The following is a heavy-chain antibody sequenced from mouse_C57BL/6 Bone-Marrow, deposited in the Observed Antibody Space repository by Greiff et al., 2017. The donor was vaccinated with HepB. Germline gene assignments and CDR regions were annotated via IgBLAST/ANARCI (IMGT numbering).Heavy chain of an antibody. J-gene: IGHJ3*01. CDR3: ARSNWDFAY. D-gene: IGHD4-1*01. V-gene: IGHV3-6*01. Sequence: EVKLQESGPGLVKPSQSLSLTCSVTGYSITSGYYWNWNRQFPGNKLEWMGYISYDGSNNYNPSLKNRISITRDTSKNQFFLKLNSVTTEDTATYYCARSNWDFAYWGQGTLVTVSA. CDR2: ISYDGSN. CDR1: GYSITSGYY.